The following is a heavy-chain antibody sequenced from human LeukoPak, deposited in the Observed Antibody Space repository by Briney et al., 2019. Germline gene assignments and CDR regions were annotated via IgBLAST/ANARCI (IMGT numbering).Heavy chain of an antibody. Sequence: SETLSLTCTLSGGSLCSISYYWGWIRHPPGKGLEWIGSIYYSRSTYYNPSLKSRVTISVDTSKNQFSLKLSSVTAADTAVYYCARDHGYSHWFDSWGQGTLVTVSS. D-gene: IGHD3-22*01. CDR2: IYYSRST. CDR3: ARDHGYSHWFDS. J-gene: IGHJ5*01. CDR1: GGSLCSISYY. V-gene: IGHV4-39*07.